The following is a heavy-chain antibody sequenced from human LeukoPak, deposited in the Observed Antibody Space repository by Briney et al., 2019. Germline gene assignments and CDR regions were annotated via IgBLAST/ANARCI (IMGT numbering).Heavy chain of an antibody. CDR2: ISSSSSYI. CDR3: ARGYCSGGSCYSPGI. CDR1: GFTFSSYS. V-gene: IGHV3-21*01. Sequence: PGGSLRLSCAASGFTFSSYSMNWVRQAPGKGLEWVSSISSSSSYIYYADPVKGRFTISRDNAKNSLYLQMNSLRAEDTAVYYCARGYCSGGSCYSPGIWGQGTMVTVSS. J-gene: IGHJ3*02. D-gene: IGHD2-15*01.